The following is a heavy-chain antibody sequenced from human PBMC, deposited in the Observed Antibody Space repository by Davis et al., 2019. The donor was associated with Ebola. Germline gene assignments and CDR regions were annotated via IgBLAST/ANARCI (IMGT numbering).Heavy chain of an antibody. J-gene: IGHJ4*02. CDR3: ARRGSGWYSGFFDY. V-gene: IGHV1-8*01. CDR2: MNPDSGNT. D-gene: IGHD6-19*01. CDR1: GYIFTSND. Sequence: AASVKVSCKASGYIFTSNDINWVRQATGQGLEWMGWMNPDSGNTGYASKFQGRVTMTRDTSTSTVYMELSSLRSEDTAVYYCARRGSGWYSGFFDYWGQGTLVTVSS.